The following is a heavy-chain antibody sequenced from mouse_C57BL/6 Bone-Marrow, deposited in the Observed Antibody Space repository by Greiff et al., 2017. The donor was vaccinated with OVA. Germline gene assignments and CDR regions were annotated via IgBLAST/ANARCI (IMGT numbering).Heavy chain of an antibody. V-gene: IGHV1-64*01. J-gene: IGHJ4*01. CDR3: AKSRENYGSREDCAMDY. D-gene: IGHD1-1*01. Sequence: VQLQQSGAELVKPGASVKLSCKASGYTFTSYWMHWVKQRPGQGLEWIGMIHPNSGSTNYNEKFKSKATLSVDKSSSTAYMQLSSLTSEDSAVYYCAKSRENYGSREDCAMDYWGQGTSVTVSS. CDR1: GYTFTSYW. CDR2: IHPNSGST.